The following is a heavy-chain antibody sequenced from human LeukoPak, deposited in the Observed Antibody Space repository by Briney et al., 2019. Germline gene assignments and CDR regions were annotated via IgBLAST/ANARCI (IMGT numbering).Heavy chain of an antibody. CDR2: IYYTGST. Sequence: SETLSLTCTVSGGSISSTSYYWGWIRQPPGKGLEWIGSIYYTGSTYYNPSLNTRVTMSVDTSKNQFSLKLSSVTAADTAVFYCARRLKVTEHFDYWGQGTLVTVSS. J-gene: IGHJ4*02. V-gene: IGHV4-39*01. CDR3: ARRLKVTEHFDY. CDR1: GGSISSTSYY. D-gene: IGHD2-21*02.